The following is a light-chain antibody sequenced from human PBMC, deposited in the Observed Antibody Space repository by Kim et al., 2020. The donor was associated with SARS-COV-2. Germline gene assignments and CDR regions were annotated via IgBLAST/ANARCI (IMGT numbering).Light chain of an antibody. Sequence: EIVLTQSPATLSLSPGERATLSCRASQSVSSYLAWYQQKPGQAPRLLSYDASNRATGIPARFSGSGSGTDFTLTISSLEPEDFAVYYCQQRSNWPPRYSFGQGTKLEI. CDR3: QQRSNWPPRYS. CDR2: DAS. J-gene: IGKJ2*03. V-gene: IGKV3-11*01. CDR1: QSVSSY.